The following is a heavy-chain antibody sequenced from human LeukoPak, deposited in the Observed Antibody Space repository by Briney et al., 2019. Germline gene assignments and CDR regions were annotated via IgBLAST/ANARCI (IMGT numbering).Heavy chain of an antibody. CDR1: GGSISSYY. CDR2: IYYSGST. J-gene: IGHJ4*02. Sequence: SETLSLTCTVSGGSISSYYWSWIRQPPGKGLEWIGYIYYSGSTNCNPSLKSRVTISVDTSKNQFSLKLSSVTAADTAVYYCARGHLTGRGYFDYWGQGTLVTVTS. V-gene: IGHV4-59*01. CDR3: ARGHLTGRGYFDY. D-gene: IGHD1-20*01.